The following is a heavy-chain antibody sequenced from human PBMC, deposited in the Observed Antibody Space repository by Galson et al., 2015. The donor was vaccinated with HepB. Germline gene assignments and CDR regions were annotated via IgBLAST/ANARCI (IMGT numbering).Heavy chain of an antibody. CDR2: ISADNGNT. Sequence: SVKVSCKASGYTYTTYGISWVRQAPGQGLEWMGWISADNGNTNYAQSLQGRVTMTTDTSTSTAYMELRSLRSDDTAVYYCAREGIGFSSGWSPGDWLDPWGQGTLVTVSS. CDR1: GYTYTTYG. D-gene: IGHD6-19*01. V-gene: IGHV1-18*01. CDR3: AREGIGFSSGWSPGDWLDP. J-gene: IGHJ5*02.